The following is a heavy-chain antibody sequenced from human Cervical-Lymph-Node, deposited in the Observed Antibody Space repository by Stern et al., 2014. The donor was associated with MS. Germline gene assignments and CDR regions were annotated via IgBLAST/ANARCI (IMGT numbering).Heavy chain of an antibody. Sequence: VQLVESGAEVKKPGASVKVSCKASGYSFTAYYMHWVRQAPGQRLDWMGWIDPNSGGTKSAQNFQGRVTMTRDTSISTFYMELSGLTSDDTAVFYCARERHSMDVWGQGTTVTVSS. CDR2: IDPNSGGT. CDR1: GYSFTAYY. J-gene: IGHJ6*02. V-gene: IGHV1-2*02. CDR3: ARERHSMDV.